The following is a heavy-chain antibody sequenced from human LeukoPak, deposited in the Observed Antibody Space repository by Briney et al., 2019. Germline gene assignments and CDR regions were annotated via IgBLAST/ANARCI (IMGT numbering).Heavy chain of an antibody. CDR2: INPNSGGT. Sequence: ASVKVSCKASGYTFTGYYMHWVRQAPGQGLEWMGWINPNSGGTNYAQKFQGRVTMTRDTSISTAYMELSRLRSDDTAVYYCAREEHGGYSPTFPFDDAFDMWGQGTMVTVSS. CDR1: GYTFTGYY. D-gene: IGHD4-23*01. V-gene: IGHV1-2*02. CDR3: AREEHGGYSPTFPFDDAFDM. J-gene: IGHJ3*02.